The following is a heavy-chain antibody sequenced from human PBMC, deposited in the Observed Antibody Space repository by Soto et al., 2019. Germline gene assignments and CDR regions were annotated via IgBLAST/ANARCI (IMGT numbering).Heavy chain of an antibody. CDR3: AKDIGYCGSTRCDYGMDV. CDR1: GFTFDDYV. CDR2: IDWNSGAI. V-gene: IGHV3-9*01. J-gene: IGHJ6*02. Sequence: EVQLVESGGGLVQPGRSLRLSCAASGFTFDDYVVHWVRQVPGKGLEWVSGIDWNSGAIGYADSVKGRFIISRDSAKNSLFLQMNSLRAEDTALYYCAKDIGYCGSTRCDYGMDVWGQGTTVTVSS. D-gene: IGHD2-2*03.